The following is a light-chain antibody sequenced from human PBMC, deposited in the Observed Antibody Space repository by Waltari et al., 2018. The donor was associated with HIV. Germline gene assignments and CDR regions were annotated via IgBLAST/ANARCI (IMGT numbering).Light chain of an antibody. J-gene: IGLJ2*01. CDR3: CAYAGSTTYVI. V-gene: IGLV2-23*02. Sequence: QSALTQPASVSGSPGQSITISCTGTSSDVGGYNLVSWYQQHPGKAPKLMIYEVSKRPSGVAIRFSVSKSGNTASLTSSGLQAEDEADYSCCAYAGSTTYVIFGGGTKLTVL. CDR1: SSDVGGYNL. CDR2: EVS.